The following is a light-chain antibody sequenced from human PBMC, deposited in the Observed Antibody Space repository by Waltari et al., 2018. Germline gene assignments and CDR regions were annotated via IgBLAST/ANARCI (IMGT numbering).Light chain of an antibody. V-gene: IGLV2-23*01. CDR2: EDA. CDR1: SSDVGSYSF. Sequence: QSALTQPASVSGSPGQPITISCTGTSSDVGSYSFVSWYRQHPGEAPRVIIFEDAKRPSGVSNRFSGSKSGNTASLTISGLQAEDEADYYCCSYTLTNTWLFGGGTKLTVL. J-gene: IGLJ3*02. CDR3: CSYTLTNTWL.